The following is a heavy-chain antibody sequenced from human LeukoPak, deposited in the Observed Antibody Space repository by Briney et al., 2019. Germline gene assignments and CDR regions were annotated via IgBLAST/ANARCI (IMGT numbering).Heavy chain of an antibody. J-gene: IGHJ3*02. V-gene: IGHV1-18*01. CDR3: AIDSSGYYYQSAFDI. CDR1: GYTFTSYG. CDR2: ISAYNGNT. Sequence: GASVTVSFTASGYTFTSYGISWVRQAPGQGLEWMGWISAYNGNTNYAQKLQGRVTMTTDTSTSTAYMELRSLRSDDTAVYYCAIDSSGYYYQSAFDIWGQGTMVTVSS. D-gene: IGHD3-22*01.